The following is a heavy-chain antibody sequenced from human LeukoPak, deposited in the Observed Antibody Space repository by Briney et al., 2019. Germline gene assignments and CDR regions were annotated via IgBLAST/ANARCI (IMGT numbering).Heavy chain of an antibody. CDR1: GFSLSTSGVG. D-gene: IGHD3-22*01. Sequence: SGPTLVKPTQTLTLTCTFSGFSLSTSGVGVGWIRQPPGKALEWLALIYWDDDKRYSPSLKSRLTITKDTSKNQVVLTMTNMDPVDTATYSCAHQDYYDSSGSPDAFDIWGQGTMVTVSS. J-gene: IGHJ3*02. V-gene: IGHV2-5*02. CDR3: AHQDYYDSSGSPDAFDI. CDR2: IYWDDDK.